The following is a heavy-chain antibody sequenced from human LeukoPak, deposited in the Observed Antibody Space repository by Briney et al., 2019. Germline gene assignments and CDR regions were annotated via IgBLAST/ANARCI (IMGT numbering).Heavy chain of an antibody. Sequence: PGGSLRLSCAASGFTFNNAWMNWVRQAPGKGLEWVGRIRSKTDGGTAEYAAPVSGRFTISRDDSQNILYLQMNSLKIEDTAVYYCTIDPLDRRVLDIWGQGTMVTVSS. CDR1: GFTFNNAW. CDR2: IRSKTDGGTA. D-gene: IGHD3-10*02. CDR3: TIDPLDRRVLDI. V-gene: IGHV3-15*07. J-gene: IGHJ3*02.